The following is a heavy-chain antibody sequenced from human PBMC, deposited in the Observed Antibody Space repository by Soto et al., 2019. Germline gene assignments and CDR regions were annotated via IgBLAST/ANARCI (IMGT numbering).Heavy chain of an antibody. CDR1: GAPISSGGFY. CDR2: IYNSGTT. CDR3: AREPISTPRGVTQVDP. J-gene: IGHJ5*02. Sequence: QVRLQESGPGLVWPSQTLSLTCNVSGAPISSGGFYWSWIRQHPGKGPEWIGYIYNSGTTFYNPSLGSRVTMSLDAAKNHFSLELRSVTVADTAVYYCAREPISTPRGVTQVDPWGQGTQVTVSS. V-gene: IGHV4-31*03. D-gene: IGHD3-10*01.